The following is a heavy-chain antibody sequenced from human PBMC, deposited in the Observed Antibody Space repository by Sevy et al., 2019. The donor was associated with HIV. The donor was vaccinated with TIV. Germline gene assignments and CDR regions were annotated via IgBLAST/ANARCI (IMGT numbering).Heavy chain of an antibody. D-gene: IGHD3-22*01. Sequence: GGSLRLSCAASRFTFSSDSMNWVRQAPGKGLEWVSSISSSSSYLYYADSVKGRFTISRDNAKNSLYLQMNSLRVEDTAVYYCARDLRDYDSSGYYYFGSYFDYWGQGTLVTVSS. CDR1: RFTFSSDS. J-gene: IGHJ4*02. CDR2: ISSSSSYL. V-gene: IGHV3-21*06. CDR3: ARDLRDYDSSGYYYFGSYFDY.